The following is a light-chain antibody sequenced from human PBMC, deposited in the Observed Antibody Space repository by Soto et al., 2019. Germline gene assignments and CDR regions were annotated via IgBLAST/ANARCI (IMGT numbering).Light chain of an antibody. Sequence: EIVLTQSPGTLSLSPGERATLSCRASQSVSSSYLAWYQQKPGQAPRLLIYGASSRATGIPDRFSGSGSGTDFTLTISRLEPEDFEVYYCQQYGSSPPWTFGKGTKVEIK. CDR3: QQYGSSPPWT. CDR2: GAS. CDR1: QSVSSSY. V-gene: IGKV3-20*01. J-gene: IGKJ1*01.